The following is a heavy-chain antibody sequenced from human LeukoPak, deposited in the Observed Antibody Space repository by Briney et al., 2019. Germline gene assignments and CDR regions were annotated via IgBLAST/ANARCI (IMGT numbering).Heavy chain of an antibody. CDR3: ARDGYYYGSGSYYKVDFDY. CDR1: GFTFSSYS. V-gene: IGHV3-48*01. CDR2: ISSRSSTI. J-gene: IGHJ4*02. D-gene: IGHD3-10*01. Sequence: GGSLRLSCAASGFTFSSYSMNWVRQAPGKGLEWVSYISSRSSTIYHADSVKGRFTISRDNAKNSLYLQMNSLRAEDTAVYYCARDGYYYGSGSYYKVDFDYWGQGTLVTVSS.